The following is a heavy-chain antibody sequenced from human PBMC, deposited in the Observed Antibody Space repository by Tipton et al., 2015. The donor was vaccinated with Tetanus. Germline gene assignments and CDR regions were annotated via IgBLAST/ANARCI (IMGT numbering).Heavy chain of an antibody. CDR2: IHHSGLA. Sequence: TLSLTCTVSGDSVSTGNFYWSWIRQPPGKGLEWIAFIHHSGLAFSKLSLKSRVSISIDTSQNQFSLRLTSVTAADTAVYFCARNVYTVTNDAFDIWGHGTLVNVSS. D-gene: IGHD4-11*01. J-gene: IGHJ3*02. CDR3: ARNVYTVTNDAFDI. CDR1: GDSVSTGNFY. V-gene: IGHV4-30-4*01.